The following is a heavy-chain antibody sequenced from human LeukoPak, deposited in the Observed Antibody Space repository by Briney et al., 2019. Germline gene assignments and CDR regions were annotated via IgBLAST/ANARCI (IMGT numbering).Heavy chain of an antibody. Sequence: GGSLRLSCAASGFTFSSYAMHWVRQAPGKGLEWVAVISYDGSNKYYADSVKGRFTISGDNSKNTLYLQMNSLRAEDTAVYYCARSDYGGNSGGGDYWGQGTLVTVSS. V-gene: IGHV3-30*04. CDR1: GFTFSSYA. CDR2: ISYDGSNK. CDR3: ARSDYGGNSGGGDY. D-gene: IGHD4-23*01. J-gene: IGHJ4*02.